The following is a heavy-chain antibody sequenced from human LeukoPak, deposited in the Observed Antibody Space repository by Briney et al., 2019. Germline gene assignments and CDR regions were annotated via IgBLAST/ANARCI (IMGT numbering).Heavy chain of an antibody. J-gene: IGHJ6*03. Sequence: ASETLSLTCTVSGGSISSYYWSWIRQPPGKGLEWIGYIYYSGSTNYNPSLKSRVTISVDTSKNQFSLKLSSVTAADTAVYYCARGKSQDEYYYYYYMDVWGKGTTVTISS. CDR2: IYYSGST. V-gene: IGHV4-59*01. CDR1: GGSISSYY. CDR3: ARGKSQDEYYYYYYMDV.